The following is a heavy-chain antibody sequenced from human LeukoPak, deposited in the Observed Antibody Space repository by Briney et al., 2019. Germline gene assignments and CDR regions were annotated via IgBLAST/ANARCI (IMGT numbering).Heavy chain of an antibody. CDR3: ASLDHGMDTAMVT. D-gene: IGHD5-18*01. V-gene: IGHV3-48*04. CDR2: ISSNSRTT. Sequence: GGSLRLSCAVSGSDFSSHNLHWVRQAPGKGLEWVSFISSNSRTTYSADSVKGRFTNSRDDAKNLVYLQMNSLRAEDTAVYYCASLDHGMDTAMVTWGQGTLVTVSS. J-gene: IGHJ4*02. CDR1: GSDFSSHN.